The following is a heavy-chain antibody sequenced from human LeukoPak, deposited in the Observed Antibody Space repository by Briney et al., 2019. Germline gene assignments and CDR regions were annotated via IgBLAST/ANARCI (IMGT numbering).Heavy chain of an antibody. CDR2: IGSDNKP. CDR3: ARDSAAVATDLDY. Sequence: PGGSLRLSCEASGFTFSAYAMTWVRQAPGKGLEWVSSIGSDNKPHYSESVKGRFAISRDNSKSMLFLQLNSLRAEDTAVYYCARDSAAVATDLDYWGQGTLVTVSS. V-gene: IGHV3-23*01. CDR1: GFTFSAYA. J-gene: IGHJ4*02. D-gene: IGHD6-19*01.